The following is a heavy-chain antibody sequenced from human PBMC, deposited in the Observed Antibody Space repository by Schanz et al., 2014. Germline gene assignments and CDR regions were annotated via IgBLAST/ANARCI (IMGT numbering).Heavy chain of an antibody. CDR2: INSRSNFI. D-gene: IGHD5-12*01. V-gene: IGHV3-21*01. CDR3: AGGVATIRCDSLEI. J-gene: IGHJ6*02. Sequence: GTYSMNWIRQTPKGLEWVSSINSRSNFIYYADSVKGRFTISRDNAKNSLYLQMYRLRAEDTAVYYRAGGVATIRCDSLEIWSQEKIVDVSS. CDR1: GTYS.